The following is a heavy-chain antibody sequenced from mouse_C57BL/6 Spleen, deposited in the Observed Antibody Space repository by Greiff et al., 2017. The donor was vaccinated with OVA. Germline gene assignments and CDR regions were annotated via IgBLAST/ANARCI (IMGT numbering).Heavy chain of an antibody. CDR2: FYPGSGSI. Sequence: QVQLQQSGAELVKPGASVKLSCKASGYTFTEYTIHWVKQRSGQGLEWIGWFYPGSGSIKYNEKFKDKATLTADKSSSTVYIELSRLTSEDSAVYCWARHEAGGDYDYDEGAWFAYWGQGTLVTVSA. CDR3: ARHEAGGDYDYDEGAWFAY. D-gene: IGHD2-4*01. V-gene: IGHV1-62-2*01. CDR1: GYTFTEYT. J-gene: IGHJ3*01.